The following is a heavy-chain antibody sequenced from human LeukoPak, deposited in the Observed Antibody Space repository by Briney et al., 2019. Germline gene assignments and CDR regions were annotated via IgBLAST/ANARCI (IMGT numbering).Heavy chain of an antibody. V-gene: IGHV4-59*01. D-gene: IGHD7-27*01. J-gene: IGHJ6*02. Sequence: SETLSLTCTVSGGSISSYYWSWIRQPPGKGLEWIGYIYYSGSTNYNPSLKSRVTISVDTSKNQFSLKLSSVTAADTAVYYCARQELGSYYYYAMDVWGQGTTVTVSS. CDR3: ARQELGSYYYYAMDV. CDR1: GGSISSYY. CDR2: IYYSGST.